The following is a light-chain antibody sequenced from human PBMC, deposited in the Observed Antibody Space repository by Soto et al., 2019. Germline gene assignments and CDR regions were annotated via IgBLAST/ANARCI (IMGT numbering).Light chain of an antibody. CDR1: RRDVGGYNY. V-gene: IGLV2-8*01. J-gene: IGLJ2*01. CDR3: SSYAGNDNFVL. CDR2: EVI. Sequence: QSALTQPPSVSGSPGQSVTISCTGTRRDVGGYNYVSWYQQHPGKAPKLIIYEVINRPSGVPDRFSASKSGNTASLIVSGLQAEDEAHYYCSSYAGNDNFVLFGGGTKLTVL.